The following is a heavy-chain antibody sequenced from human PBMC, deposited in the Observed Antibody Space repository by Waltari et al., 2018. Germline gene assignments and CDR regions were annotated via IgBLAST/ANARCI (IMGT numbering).Heavy chain of an antibody. V-gene: IGHV1-69*05. CDR3: ARGIAAAGYPRYFDY. CDR2: SIPIFGTA. Sequence: QVQLVQSGAEVKKPGSSVKVSCKASGGTFSSYAISWVRQAPGQGLEWMGGSIPIFGTANYGQKFQGRVTITTDESTSTAYMELSSLRSEDTAVYYCARGIAAAGYPRYFDYWGQGTLVTVSS. CDR1: GGTFSSYA. D-gene: IGHD6-13*01. J-gene: IGHJ4*02.